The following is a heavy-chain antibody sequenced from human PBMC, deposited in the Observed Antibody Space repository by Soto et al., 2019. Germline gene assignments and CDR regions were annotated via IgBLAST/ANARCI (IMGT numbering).Heavy chain of an antibody. Sequence: LRLSCDASGFTFNFYGMHWVRQAPGKGLEWVAVISYDGSDKYYADSVRGRFTISRDNTKNTLWLQMNSIRGEDTAVYYCAKERRYSFDALDLWGQGTLVTVSS. V-gene: IGHV3-30*18. CDR2: ISYDGSDK. CDR1: GFTFNFYG. J-gene: IGHJ3*01. D-gene: IGHD5-18*01. CDR3: AKERRYSFDALDL.